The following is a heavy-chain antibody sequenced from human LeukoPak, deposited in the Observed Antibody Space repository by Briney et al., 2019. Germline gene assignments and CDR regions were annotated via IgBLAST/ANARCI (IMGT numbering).Heavy chain of an antibody. CDR1: GFTFSIYC. CDR2: ICPDGPVT. Sequence: GGSLRLSCAASGFTFSIYCMHWVRQAPGKGPMWVSRICPDGPVTNYADSVKARFSISRDNARNTVYLQMNSLRAEDTAIYHCVRDFRSADYWGQGTLVTVSS. CDR3: VRDFRSADY. V-gene: IGHV3-74*01. J-gene: IGHJ4*02.